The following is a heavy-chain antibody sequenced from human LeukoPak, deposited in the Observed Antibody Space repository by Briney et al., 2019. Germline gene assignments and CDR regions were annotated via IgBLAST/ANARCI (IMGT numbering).Heavy chain of an antibody. J-gene: IGHJ4*02. CDR1: GGSISSGSYY. CDR2: IYTSGST. CDR3: AREELSDYYDSSGFDY. Sequence: SQTLSLTCTVSGGSISSGSYYWSWIRQPAGKGLEWIGRIYTSGSTNYNPSLKSRVTISLDTSKSQFSLKLSSVTAADTAVYYCAREELSDYYDSSGFDYWGQGTLVTVSS. D-gene: IGHD3-22*01. V-gene: IGHV4-61*02.